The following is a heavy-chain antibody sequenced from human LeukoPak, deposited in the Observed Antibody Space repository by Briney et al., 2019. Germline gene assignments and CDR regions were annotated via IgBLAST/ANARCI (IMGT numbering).Heavy chain of an antibody. CDR3: ARCGVPFYYYYMDV. D-gene: IGHD2-21*01. CDR2: ISSSSSTI. CDR1: GFTFSSYS. Sequence: GGSLRLSCAASGFTFSSYSMNWVRQAPGKGLEWVSYISSSSSTIYYADSVKGRFTISRDNAKNSLYLQMNSLRAEDTAVYYCARCGVPFYYYYMDVWGKGTTVTVSS. V-gene: IGHV3-48*04. J-gene: IGHJ6*03.